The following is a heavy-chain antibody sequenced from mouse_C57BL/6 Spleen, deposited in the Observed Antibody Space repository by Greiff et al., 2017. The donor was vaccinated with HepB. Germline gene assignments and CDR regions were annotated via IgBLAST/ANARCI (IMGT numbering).Heavy chain of an antibody. Sequence: QVQLQQSGAELVMPGASVKLSCKASGYTFTSYWMHWVKQRPGQGLEWIGEIDPSDSYTNYNQKFKGKSTLTVDKSSSTAYMQLSSLTSEDSAVYYCARGDSSGYVFDYWGQGTTLTVSS. V-gene: IGHV1-69*01. CDR2: IDPSDSYT. CDR3: ARGDSSGYVFDY. D-gene: IGHD3-2*02. CDR1: GYTFTSYW. J-gene: IGHJ2*01.